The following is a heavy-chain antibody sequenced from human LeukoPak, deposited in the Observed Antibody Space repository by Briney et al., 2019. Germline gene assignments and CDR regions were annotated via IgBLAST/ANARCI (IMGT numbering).Heavy chain of an antibody. CDR1: XFTXXDYA. CDR3: XXXXXXXXXXXXPXHLDA. D-gene: IGHD5-24*01. CDR2: ITWNSGGI. J-gene: IGHJ5*02. V-gene: IGHV3-9*01. Sequence: XXXAXXFTXXDYAMHWVRHVPGKGLEWVSGITWNSGGIDYADSVKGRFTISRDNAKNSLYLQMNSLRAEDTALYYXXXXXXXXXXXXXPXHLDAWGQGTLVTVSS.